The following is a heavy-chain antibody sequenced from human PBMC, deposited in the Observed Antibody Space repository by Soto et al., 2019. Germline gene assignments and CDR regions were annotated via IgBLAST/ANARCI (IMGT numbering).Heavy chain of an antibody. Sequence: ASVKVSCKASGYSFTSYAIHWVRQAPGQRREWMGWINAGNGNTQIPQKFQGRVTITRDTSASTAYMEVSSLRSEDTAVYYCARWGSIAETGTYYYYGMDVWGQGTTVTVSS. V-gene: IGHV1-3*01. D-gene: IGHD6-13*01. CDR1: GYSFTSYA. CDR2: INAGNGNT. CDR3: ARWGSIAETGTYYYYGMDV. J-gene: IGHJ6*02.